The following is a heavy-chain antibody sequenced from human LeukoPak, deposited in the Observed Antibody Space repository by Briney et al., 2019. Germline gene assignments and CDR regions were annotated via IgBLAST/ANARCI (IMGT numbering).Heavy chain of an antibody. D-gene: IGHD4-17*01. Sequence: SETLSLTCTVSGGSISSYYWSWIRQPAGKGLEWIGRIYTSGSTNYNPSLKSRVTMSVDTSKNQFSLKLSSVTAADTAVYYCARGSRIPDYGDYVQYSDLWGRGTLVTVSS. CDR1: GGSISSYY. J-gene: IGHJ2*01. CDR2: IYTSGST. CDR3: ARGSRIPDYGDYVQYSDL. V-gene: IGHV4-4*07.